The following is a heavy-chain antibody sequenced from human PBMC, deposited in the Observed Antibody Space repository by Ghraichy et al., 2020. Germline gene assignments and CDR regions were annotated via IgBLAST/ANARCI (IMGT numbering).Heavy chain of an antibody. CDR3: TTGSPLYSRRYRDAFEI. J-gene: IGHJ3*02. CDR1: GFTFSHAW. D-gene: IGHD1-26*01. V-gene: IGHV3-15*01. CDR2: IKSNTDSGTT. Sequence: GGSLRLSCTASGFTFSHAWMRWVRQAPGKGLEWVGLIKSNTDSGTTEYAAPVKGRFTISSDDSKNTLFLQMNSRKTEDTSVYYCTTGSPLYSRRYRDAFEIWDQGTMVTVSS.